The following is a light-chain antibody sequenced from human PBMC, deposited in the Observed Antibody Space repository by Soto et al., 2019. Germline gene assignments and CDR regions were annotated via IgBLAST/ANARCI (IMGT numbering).Light chain of an antibody. Sequence: IQLTQSPSSLSASVGDRVTITCRASQGISSDLAWYQHKPGKAPKLLIYAASTLQSGDPSRFSGSGSGTDFSLTISSLQPEDFATYYCQQLNSYPGLTFGGGTKVEIK. CDR2: AAS. J-gene: IGKJ4*01. CDR1: QGISSD. V-gene: IGKV1-9*01. CDR3: QQLNSYPGLT.